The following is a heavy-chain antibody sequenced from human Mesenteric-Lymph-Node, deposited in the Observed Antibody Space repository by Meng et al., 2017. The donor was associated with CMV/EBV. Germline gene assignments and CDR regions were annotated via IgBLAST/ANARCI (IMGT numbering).Heavy chain of an antibody. V-gene: IGHV4-31*02. CDR2: IYYSGST. CDR3: ARVRGRWLKLRYGYYFDY. D-gene: IGHD5-24*01. Sequence: ISSGDYYWGWIRQHPGKGLEWIGYIYYSGSTFYSPSLKSRVTISVDTSKNQFSLKLSSVTAADTAVYYCARVRGRWLKLRYGYYFDYWGQGTLVTVSS. J-gene: IGHJ4*02. CDR1: ISSGDYY.